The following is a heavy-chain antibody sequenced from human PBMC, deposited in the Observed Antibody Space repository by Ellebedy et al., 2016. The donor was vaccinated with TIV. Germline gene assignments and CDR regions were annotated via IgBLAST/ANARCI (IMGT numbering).Heavy chain of an antibody. CDR2: ISGSGGST. Sequence: GGSLRLSCAASGFTFSSYWMSWVRQAPGKGLEWVSAISGSGGSTYYADSVKGRFTISRDNSKNTLYLQMNSLRAEDTAVYYCAAPFLESVAGVLGGWTSFDPWGQGTLVTVSS. J-gene: IGHJ5*02. D-gene: IGHD6-19*01. CDR3: AAPFLESVAGVLGGWTSFDP. CDR1: GFTFSSYW. V-gene: IGHV3-23*01.